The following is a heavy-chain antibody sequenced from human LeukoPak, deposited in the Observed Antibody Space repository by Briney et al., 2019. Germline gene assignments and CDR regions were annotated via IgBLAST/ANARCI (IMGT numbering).Heavy chain of an antibody. V-gene: IGHV1-2*02. CDR1: GYTFTGYY. Sequence: ASVKVSCKASGYTFTGYYMHWVRQAPGQGLEWMGWINPNSGGTNYAQKFQGRVTMTRDTSISTAYMELSSLRSDDTAVYYCARDGDSYGYYYYGMDVWGQGTTVTASS. CDR3: ARDGDSYGYYYYGMDV. J-gene: IGHJ6*02. D-gene: IGHD5-18*01. CDR2: INPNSGGT.